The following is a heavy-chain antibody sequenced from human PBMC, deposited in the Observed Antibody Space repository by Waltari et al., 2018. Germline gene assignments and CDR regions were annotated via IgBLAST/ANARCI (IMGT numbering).Heavy chain of an antibody. Sequence: QVQLVQSGAEVKTPGSSVRVSCKVAGGTFSTFASNWVRQAPGQGLEWMEGIIPILNTANYAQKFQGRVTMTADKSTSTAYMDLSSLRFEDTAVYYCARDPGYSDYRTRADEYYHYYMDVWGKGTTITVSS. V-gene: IGHV1-69*10. CDR1: GGTFSTFA. CDR3: ARDPGYSDYRTRADEYYHYYMDV. D-gene: IGHD4-17*01. J-gene: IGHJ6*03. CDR2: IIPILNTA.